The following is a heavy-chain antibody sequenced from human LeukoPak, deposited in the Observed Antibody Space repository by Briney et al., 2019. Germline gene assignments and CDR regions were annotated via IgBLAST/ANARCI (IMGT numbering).Heavy chain of an antibody. CDR1: GGTFSSYA. CDR3: ARVAAGEMAGQWWFGQRFDY. D-gene: IGHD2-15*01. Sequence: SVKVSCKASGGTFSSYAISWVRQAPGQGLEWMGGIIPIFGTANYAQKFQGRVTITADESTSTAYMELSSLRSDDTAVYYCARVAAGEMAGQWWFGQRFDYWGQGTLVTVSS. J-gene: IGHJ4*02. CDR2: IIPIFGTA. V-gene: IGHV1-69*13.